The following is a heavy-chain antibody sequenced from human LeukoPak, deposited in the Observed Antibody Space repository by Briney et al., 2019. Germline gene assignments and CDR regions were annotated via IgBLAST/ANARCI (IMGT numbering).Heavy chain of an antibody. Sequence: SETLSLTCAVYGGSFSGYYWSWIRQPPGKGLEWIGEINHSGSTNYNPSLKSRVTISVDTSKNQFSLKLSSVTAADTAVYYCARGYYDSSGYYAPLSWFDPWGQGTLVTVSS. D-gene: IGHD3-22*01. CDR3: ARGYYDSSGYYAPLSWFDP. CDR1: GGSFSGYY. CDR2: INHSGST. V-gene: IGHV4-34*01. J-gene: IGHJ5*02.